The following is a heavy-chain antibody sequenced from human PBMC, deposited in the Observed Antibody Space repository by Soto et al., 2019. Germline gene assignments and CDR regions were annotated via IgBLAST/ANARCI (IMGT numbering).Heavy chain of an antibody. J-gene: IGHJ4*02. Sequence: SETLSLTCTVSGGSISSGNFYWSWIRQPPGKGLEWIGYIYFSGSTSYSPSLKSRLTISLNTSNNQFSLKLTSVTAADTAVYYCAPYSHGGNTYFDLWGQGALVTVSS. D-gene: IGHD1-26*01. V-gene: IGHV4-30-4*01. CDR3: APYSHGGNTYFDL. CDR2: IYFSGST. CDR1: GGSISSGNFY.